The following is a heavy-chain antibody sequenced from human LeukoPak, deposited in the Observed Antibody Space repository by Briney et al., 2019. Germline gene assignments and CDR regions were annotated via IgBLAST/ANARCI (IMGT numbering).Heavy chain of an antibody. CDR1: GFTFGDYV. CDR2: IRSKAYGGTT. V-gene: IGHV3-49*04. CDR3: TRDEYGVGSNFFDY. J-gene: IGHJ4*02. D-gene: IGHD4-17*01. Sequence: GGSLRLSCTASGFTFGDYVMSWVRQAPGKGLEWVGFIRSKAYGGTTKNAASVKGRFTISRDDSRSIAYLQMDNLRTEDTGVYYCTRDEYGVGSNFFDYWGQGTLVTVST.